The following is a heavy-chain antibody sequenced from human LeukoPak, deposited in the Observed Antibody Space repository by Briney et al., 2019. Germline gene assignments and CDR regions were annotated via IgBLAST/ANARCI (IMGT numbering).Heavy chain of an antibody. V-gene: IGHV3-48*01. CDR2: ISSSSSTI. CDR1: GFTFSSYS. D-gene: IGHD2-15*01. J-gene: IGHJ4*02. CDR3: AKEDRGVVAATHLDY. Sequence: PGGSLRLSCAASGFTFSSYSMNWVRQAPGKGLEWVSYISSSSSTIYYADSVKGRFTISRDNAKNSLYLQMNSLRAEDTAVYYCAKEDRGVVAATHLDYWGQGTLVTVSS.